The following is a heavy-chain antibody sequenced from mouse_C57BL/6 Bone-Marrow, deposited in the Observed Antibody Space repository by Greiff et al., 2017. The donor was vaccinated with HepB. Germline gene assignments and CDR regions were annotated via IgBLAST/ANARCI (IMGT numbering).Heavy chain of an antibody. V-gene: IGHV3-8*01. D-gene: IGHD1-1*01. Sequence: EVKLVESGPGLAKPSQTLSLTCSVTGYSITSDYWNWIRKFPGNKLEYMGYISYSGSTYYNPYLKSRISITRDTSKNQYYLQLNSVTTEDTATYYCARLIYYYGSGYAMDYWGQGTSVTVSS. CDR2: ISYSGST. CDR1: GYSITSDY. J-gene: IGHJ4*01. CDR3: ARLIYYYGSGYAMDY.